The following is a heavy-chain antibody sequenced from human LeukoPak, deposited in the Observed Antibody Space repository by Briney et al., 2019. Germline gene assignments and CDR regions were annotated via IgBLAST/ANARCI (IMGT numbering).Heavy chain of an antibody. Sequence: SETLSLTCTVSGYSISSGYYWGWIRQPPGKGLEWIGEIYHSGSTNYNPSLKSRVTISVDTSKNQFSLKVSSVTAADTAVYYCARTVGGVKEFDNWGQGTLVTVSS. CDR2: IYHSGST. CDR3: ARTVGGVKEFDN. D-gene: IGHD3-16*01. CDR1: GYSISSGYY. V-gene: IGHV4-38-2*02. J-gene: IGHJ4*02.